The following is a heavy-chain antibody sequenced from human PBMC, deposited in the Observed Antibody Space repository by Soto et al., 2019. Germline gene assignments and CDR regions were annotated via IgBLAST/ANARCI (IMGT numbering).Heavy chain of an antibody. J-gene: IGHJ5*02. CDR3: GRASVLNWFDP. CDR2: INAGNGNT. V-gene: IGHV1-3*01. CDR1: GYTFTSYA. Sequence: QVQLVQSGAEVKKPGASVKVSCKASGYTFTSYAMHWVRQAPGQRLEWMGWINAGNGNTKYSQKFPGRVTITRDTSASTAYMELSSLRSEDTAVYYCGRASVLNWFDPWGQGTLVTVSS. D-gene: IGHD3-10*01.